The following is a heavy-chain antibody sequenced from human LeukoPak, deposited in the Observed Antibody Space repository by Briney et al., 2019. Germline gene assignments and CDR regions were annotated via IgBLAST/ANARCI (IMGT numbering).Heavy chain of an antibody. D-gene: IGHD1-26*01. J-gene: IGHJ4*02. CDR1: GLRFSDYH. CDR2: IRTKVNSYTT. V-gene: IGHV3-72*01. Sequence: PGGSLRLSCAASGLRFSDYHMDWVRQAPGKGLEWVARIRTKVNSYTTEYAASVRGRFTISRDDSKNSLYLQMNSLRAEDTAVYYCARFGRLGAPGDYWGQGTLVTVSS. CDR3: ARFGRLGAPGDY.